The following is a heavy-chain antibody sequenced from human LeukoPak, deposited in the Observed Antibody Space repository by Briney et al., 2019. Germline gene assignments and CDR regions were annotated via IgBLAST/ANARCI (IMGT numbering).Heavy chain of an antibody. CDR3: AIIDTLNGAVTTPAPFDY. J-gene: IGHJ4*02. Sequence: GGSLRLSCAASGFTFSHYGMHWVRQAPGKGLEWLAFIRYDGSNKYADSVKGRFTISRDNSKNTIYLQMNSLTAEDTALYYCAIIDTLNGAVTTPAPFDYWGQGTLVTVSS. CDR2: IRYDGSNK. V-gene: IGHV3-30*02. CDR1: GFTFSHYG. D-gene: IGHD4-11*01.